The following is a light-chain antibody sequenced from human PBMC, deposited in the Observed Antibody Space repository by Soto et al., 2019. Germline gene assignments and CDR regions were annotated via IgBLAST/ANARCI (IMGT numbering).Light chain of an antibody. CDR3: QQYDGTPPWT. V-gene: IGKV3-20*01. Sequence: EIVLPQSPGTLSLSPGERATLSCRASQRVSISYLAWYQQKPGQAPRLLIYATSYRATGIPDRFSGSGSGTDFTLTISRLEPEDFALYYCQQYDGTPPWTFGQGTKVDIK. CDR2: ATS. CDR1: QRVSISY. J-gene: IGKJ1*01.